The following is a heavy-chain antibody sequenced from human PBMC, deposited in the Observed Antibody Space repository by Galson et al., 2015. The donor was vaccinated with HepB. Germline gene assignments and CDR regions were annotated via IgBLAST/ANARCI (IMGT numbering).Heavy chain of an antibody. CDR2: ISYDGSNK. CDR1: GFTFNTYA. J-gene: IGHJ4*02. CDR3: ARDFPYFGY. V-gene: IGHV3-30-3*01. Sequence: SLRLSCAASGFTFNTYAMHWVRQAPGKGLEWVAVISYDGSNKYCADSVKGRFTISRDNSKNTLFLQMNSLRAEDTAVYYCARDFPYFGYWGQGTLVTVSS.